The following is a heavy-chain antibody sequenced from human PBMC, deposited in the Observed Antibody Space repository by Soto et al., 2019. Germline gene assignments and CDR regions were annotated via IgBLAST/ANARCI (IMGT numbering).Heavy chain of an antibody. Sequence: QVQLVQSGAEVKKPGSSVKVSCRASGGTFSSYAISWVRQAPGQGLEWMGGIIPMFDTAYYAQNFQGRVTFTAVESTSTAYMEVSSLRSEDTAVYYCARDKETQGELLTPLDYWGQGTLVTVSS. V-gene: IGHV1-69*12. CDR1: GGTFSSYA. D-gene: IGHD3-10*01. CDR3: ARDKETQGELLTPLDY. CDR2: IIPMFDTA. J-gene: IGHJ4*02.